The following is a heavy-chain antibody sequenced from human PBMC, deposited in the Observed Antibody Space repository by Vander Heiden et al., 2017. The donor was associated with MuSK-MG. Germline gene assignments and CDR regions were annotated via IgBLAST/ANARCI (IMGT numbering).Heavy chain of an antibody. CDR3: AGEGIAVPGSHYYYGMDV. J-gene: IGHJ6*02. CDR1: GYIFTDSY. Sequence: QVQLVQSGAEVKKPGASVRVSCKASGYIFTDSYIHWVRQAPGQGFEWMGWINPKNGATKYVPKFQGRVTMTRDTSVSTAYMELSRLMSDDTALYYCAGEGIAVPGSHYYYGMDVWGQGTTVTVSS. D-gene: IGHD6-19*01. V-gene: IGHV1-2*02. CDR2: INPKNGAT.